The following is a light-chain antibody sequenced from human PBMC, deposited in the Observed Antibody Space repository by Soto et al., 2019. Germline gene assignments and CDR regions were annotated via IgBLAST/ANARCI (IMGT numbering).Light chain of an antibody. Sequence: QSVLTQPPSVSGSPGQSVTISCTGTSGDVDPYNYVSWYQQHPGRAPKLVIYDVNMRPSGVPDRFSGSKSGDTSSLTISGLQAEDEADYYCCSYVGTPLVGGWTKVTVL. V-gene: IGLV2-11*01. J-gene: IGLJ2*01. CDR1: SGDVDPYNY. CDR3: CSYVGTPL. CDR2: DVN.